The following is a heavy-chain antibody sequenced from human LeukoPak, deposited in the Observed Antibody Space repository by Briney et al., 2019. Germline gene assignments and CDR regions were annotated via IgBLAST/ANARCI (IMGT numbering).Heavy chain of an antibody. CDR3: ATDPQITNWYDYFDF. CDR2: ISSNGYYI. J-gene: IGHJ4*02. Sequence: GESLRLSCTASGFTFRRYTINWVRQAPGKGLEWVSSISSNGYYIYYAVSLEGRFTISRDNAKNSLYLQMDGLRAEDTAVYYCATDPQITNWYDYFDFWGQGTLVTVSS. V-gene: IGHV3-21*04. CDR1: GFTFRRYT. D-gene: IGHD1-1*01.